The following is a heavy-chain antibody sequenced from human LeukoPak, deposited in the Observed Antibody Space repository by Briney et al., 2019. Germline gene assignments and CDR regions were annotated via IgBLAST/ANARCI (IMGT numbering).Heavy chain of an antibody. V-gene: IGHV1-2*02. Sequence: ASVKVSCKTSGYTFTGYYIHWVRQAPGQGLEWMGWINPNSGGTNYAQKFLGRVTMTRDTSISTAYMELSRLTSVDTATYYCARVGDDSSGYPTLWGQGSLVTVSS. J-gene: IGHJ4*02. D-gene: IGHD3-22*01. CDR3: ARVGDDSSGYPTL. CDR1: GYTFTGYY. CDR2: INPNSGGT.